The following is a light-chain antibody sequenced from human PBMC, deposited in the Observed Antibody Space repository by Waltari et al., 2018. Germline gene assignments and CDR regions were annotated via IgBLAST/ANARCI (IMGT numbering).Light chain of an antibody. CDR3: YSSDSTGLRV. J-gene: IGLJ1*01. Sequence: YELTQPPSLSVSPGQTARITCSGHELPRKYAYWFQQKSGQAPRLVMDEDTKRPSGIPGRFSGSSSGTVATLTITGAQVDDEADCYCYSSDSTGLRVFGGGTTVVVL. CDR2: EDT. CDR1: ELPRKY. V-gene: IGLV3-10*01.